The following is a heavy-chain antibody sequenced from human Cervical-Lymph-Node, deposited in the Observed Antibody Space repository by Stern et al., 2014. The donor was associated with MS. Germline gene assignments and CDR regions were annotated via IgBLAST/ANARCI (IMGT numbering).Heavy chain of an antibody. Sequence: VHLVESGAEVKKPGASVKVSCEASGYTFTSYYIHWVRQAPGHGLEWMGIINPSGGSTTYAQKFEGRVSMTRDTSTSTLYMELSSLRSEDTAVYYCARGARYFDYWGQGTLVTVSS. J-gene: IGHJ4*02. CDR1: GYTFTSYY. CDR2: INPSGGST. CDR3: ARGARYFDY. V-gene: IGHV1-46*03.